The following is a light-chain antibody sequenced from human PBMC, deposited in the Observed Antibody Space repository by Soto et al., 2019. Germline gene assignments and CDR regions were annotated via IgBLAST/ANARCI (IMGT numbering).Light chain of an antibody. Sequence: QSALTQPASVSGSPGQSITISCTGTSSDFGGYNYVSWYQHHPGKAPKLLLYEVNNRHSGVSSRFSGSKYGNTASLTISGLQADDEADYYCNSWGVFGGGTKVPVL. CDR3: NSWGV. CDR1: SSDFGGYNY. CDR2: EVN. V-gene: IGLV2-14*01. J-gene: IGLJ2*01.